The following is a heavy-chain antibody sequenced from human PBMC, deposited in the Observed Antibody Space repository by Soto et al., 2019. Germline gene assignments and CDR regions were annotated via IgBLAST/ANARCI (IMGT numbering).Heavy chain of an antibody. V-gene: IGHV4-39*01. CDR3: ARHRGYYDILTGYYTELNFDY. D-gene: IGHD3-9*01. CDR2: IYYSGTT. J-gene: IGHJ4*02. Sequence: SETLSLTCTVSGGSISSSSYYWGWIRQPPGKGLEWIGSIYYSGTTYYNPSLKSRVTISVDTTKNQFSLKLSSVTAADTAVYYCARHRGYYDILTGYYTELNFDYWGQGTLVTVSS. CDR1: GGSISSSSYY.